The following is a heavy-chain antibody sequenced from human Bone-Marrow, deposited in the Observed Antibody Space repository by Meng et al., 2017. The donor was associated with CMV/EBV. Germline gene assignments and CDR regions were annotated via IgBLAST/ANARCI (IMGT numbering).Heavy chain of an antibody. CDR1: GYTFTSYG. J-gene: IGHJ6*02. D-gene: IGHD3-3*01. CDR2: ISAYNGNT. Sequence: ASVKVSCKASGYTFTSYGISWVRQAPGQGLEWMGWISAYNGNTNYAQKLQGRVTMTTDTSTSTAYMELRSLRSDDTAVYYCARDFTPKVLRFLEWSSSYYYYGMDVWGQGTTVTVSS. V-gene: IGHV1-18*01. CDR3: ARDFTPKVLRFLEWSSSYYYYGMDV.